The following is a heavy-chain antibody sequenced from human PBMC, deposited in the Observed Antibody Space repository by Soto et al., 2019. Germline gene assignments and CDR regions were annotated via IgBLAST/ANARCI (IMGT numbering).Heavy chain of an antibody. J-gene: IGHJ6*02. V-gene: IGHV1-69*01. CDR3: ARHSGSYYYYGMDV. CDR2: IIPIFGTA. CDR1: GGTFSSYA. D-gene: IGHD1-26*01. Sequence: QVQLVQSGAEVKKPGSSVKVSCKASGGTFSSYAISWVRQAPGQWLEWMGGIIPIFGTANYAQKFQGRVTITADESTSTAYMELSSLRSEDTAVYYCARHSGSYYYYGMDVWGQGTTVTVSS.